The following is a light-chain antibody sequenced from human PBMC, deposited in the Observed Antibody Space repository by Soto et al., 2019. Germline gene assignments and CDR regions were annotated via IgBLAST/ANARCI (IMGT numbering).Light chain of an antibody. CDR3: QRYGSSIT. Sequence: EIVMTQSPATLSVSPGERATISCRASQSVSSNLAWYQQKPGQAPRLLIYGSSSRATVIPARFSGSGSGADFTLTISRLEPEDSAVYYCQRYGSSITFGQGTPLEIK. J-gene: IGKJ5*01. CDR1: QSVSSN. CDR2: GSS. V-gene: IGKV3-15*01.